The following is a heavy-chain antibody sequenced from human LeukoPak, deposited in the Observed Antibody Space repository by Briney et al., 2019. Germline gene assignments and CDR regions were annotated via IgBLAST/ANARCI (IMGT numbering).Heavy chain of an antibody. Sequence: GRSLRLSCAASRFTFSTYAMHWVRQAPGKGLDWVAVIAYDGSNKYYADSVKGRFTISRDNSKNTLYLQRNSLRAEDTAVYYCAKDLLTGYPSHAFDIWGQGTMVTVSS. V-gene: IGHV3-30-3*01. CDR2: IAYDGSNK. CDR1: RFTFSTYA. D-gene: IGHD3-9*01. J-gene: IGHJ3*02. CDR3: AKDLLTGYPSHAFDI.